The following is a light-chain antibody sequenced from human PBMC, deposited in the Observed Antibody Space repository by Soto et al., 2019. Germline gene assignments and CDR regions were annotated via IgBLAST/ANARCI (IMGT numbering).Light chain of an antibody. CDR2: EVS. V-gene: IGLV2-14*03. Sequence: QSALTQPASVSGSPGQSITISCTGTSSDVGAYDHVSWYQQHPDKAPKLMIYEVSNRPSGVSDRFSGSKSVNTATLTISGLQAEDEADYYCSSYTSSSTRVFGTGTKVTVL. CDR1: SSDVGAYDH. J-gene: IGLJ1*01. CDR3: SSYTSSSTRV.